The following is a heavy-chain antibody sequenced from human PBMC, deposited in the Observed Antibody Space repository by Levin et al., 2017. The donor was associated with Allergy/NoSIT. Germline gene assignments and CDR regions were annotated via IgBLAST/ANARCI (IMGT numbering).Heavy chain of an antibody. CDR1: GFTFSSYG. V-gene: IGHV3-33*01. D-gene: IGHD2-15*01. CDR2: IWYDGSNK. CDR3: ARDGTVVVAAILSTPMDV. Sequence: PAGGSLRLSCAASGFTFSSYGMHWVRQAPGKGLEWVAVIWYDGSNKYYADSVKGRFTISRDNSKNTLYLQMNSLRAEDTAVYYCARDGTVVVAAILSTPMDVWGQGTTVTVSS. J-gene: IGHJ6*02.